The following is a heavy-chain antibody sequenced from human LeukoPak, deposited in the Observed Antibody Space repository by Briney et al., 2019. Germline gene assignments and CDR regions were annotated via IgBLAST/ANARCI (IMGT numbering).Heavy chain of an antibody. CDR3: ARARNIIVAAGTAD. Sequence: ASVKVSCKASGYIFSNFGISWVRQAPGQGLEWMGWISGNDGYTNYAQKLQGRVTMTTDTSTNTAYMELRSLRSDDTAVYYCARARNIIVAAGTADWGQGTLVTVSS. CDR2: ISGNDGYT. D-gene: IGHD6-13*01. J-gene: IGHJ4*02. CDR1: GYIFSNFG. V-gene: IGHV1-18*01.